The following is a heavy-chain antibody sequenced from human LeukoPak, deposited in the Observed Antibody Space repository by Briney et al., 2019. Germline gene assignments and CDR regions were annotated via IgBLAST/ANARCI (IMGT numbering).Heavy chain of an antibody. J-gene: IGHJ6*02. V-gene: IGHV1-69*02. CDR3: ARAPGGILTGLDV. CDR1: GGTFSSYT. CDR2: IIPILGIA. D-gene: IGHD3-9*01. Sequence: SVKVSCEASGGTFSSYTISWVRQAPGQGLEWMGRIIPILGIANYAQKFQGRVTVTADKSTSTAYMELSSLRSEDTAVYYCARAPGGILTGLDVWGQGTTVTVSS.